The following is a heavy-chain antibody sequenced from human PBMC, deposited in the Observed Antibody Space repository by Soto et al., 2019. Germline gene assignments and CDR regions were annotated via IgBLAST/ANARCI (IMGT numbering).Heavy chain of an antibody. D-gene: IGHD2-15*01. CDR2: IWYDGSNK. V-gene: IGHV3-33*01. CDR1: GFTFSSYG. CDR3: RSSQGPFDY. J-gene: IGHJ4*02. Sequence: HPGGSLRLSCAASGFTFSSYGMHWVRQAPGKGLEWVAVIWYDGSNKYYADSVKGRFTISRDNSKNTLYLQMNSLRADDTAVYYCRSSQGPFDYWGQGTLVTVSS.